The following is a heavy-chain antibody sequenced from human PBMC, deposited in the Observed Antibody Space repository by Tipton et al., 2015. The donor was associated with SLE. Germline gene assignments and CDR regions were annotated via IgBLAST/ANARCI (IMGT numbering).Heavy chain of an antibody. D-gene: IGHD3-10*01. J-gene: IGHJ2*01. CDR1: GGSISSSSYY. CDR2: INHSGST. CDR3: ARGYYGSGAFDL. Sequence: TLSLTCTVSGGSISSSSYYWGWIRQPPGKGLEWIGEINHSGSTNYNPSLKSRVTISVDTSKNQFSLKLSSVTAADTAVYYCARGYYGSGAFDLWGRGTLVTVSS. V-gene: IGHV4-39*07.